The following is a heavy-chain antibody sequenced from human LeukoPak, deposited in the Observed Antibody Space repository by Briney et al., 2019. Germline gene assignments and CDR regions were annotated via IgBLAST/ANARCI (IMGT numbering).Heavy chain of an antibody. Sequence: SETLSLTCTVSGGSISSYYWSWIRQPPGKGLEWIGYIYYSGSTYYNPSLKSRVTISVDRSKNQFSLKLSSVTAADTAVYYCARESSFDCSSTSCYPHWGQGTLVTVSS. D-gene: IGHD2-2*01. CDR3: ARESSFDCSSTSCYPH. V-gene: IGHV4-59*12. J-gene: IGHJ4*02. CDR1: GGSISSYY. CDR2: IYYSGST.